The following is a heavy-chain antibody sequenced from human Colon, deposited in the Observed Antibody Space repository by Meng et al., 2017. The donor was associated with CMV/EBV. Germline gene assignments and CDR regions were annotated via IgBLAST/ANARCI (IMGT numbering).Heavy chain of an antibody. CDR1: GYTGYY. D-gene: IGHD6-19*01. CDR3: ARAVADSYGLDV. Sequence: ASVKVSCKASGYTGYYIHWVRQAPGRGLEWMGWFNLDSDSTEYAKNFQGRLTMTRDTSINSVSMELSGLTSDDTAIYYCARAVADSYGLDVWGQGTTVTVSS. V-gene: IGHV1-2*02. J-gene: IGHJ6*02. CDR2: FNLDSDST.